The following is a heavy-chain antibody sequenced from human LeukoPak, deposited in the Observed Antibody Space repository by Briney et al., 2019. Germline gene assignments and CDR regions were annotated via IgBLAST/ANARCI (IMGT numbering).Heavy chain of an antibody. D-gene: IGHD3-10*01. J-gene: IGHJ4*02. V-gene: IGHV4-59*08. CDR1: GGSISSYY. CDR2: ICYSGST. CDR3: ARRGAGRFRYAFDY. Sequence: SETLSPTCTVSGGSISSYYWSWIRQPPGKGLEWIGYICYSGSTNYNPSLKSRVTISVDTSKNQFSLKLSSVTAADTAVYYCARRGAGRFRYAFDYWGQGTLVTVSS.